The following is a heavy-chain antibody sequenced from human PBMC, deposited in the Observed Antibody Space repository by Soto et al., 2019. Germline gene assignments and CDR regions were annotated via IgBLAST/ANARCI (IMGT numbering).Heavy chain of an antibody. D-gene: IGHD3-16*02. CDR2: IYSGGST. J-gene: IGHJ4*02. CDR1: GFTVSSNY. Sequence: GGSLRLSCAASGFTVSSNYMSWVRQAPGKGLEWVSVIYSGGSTYYADSVKGRFTISRHNSKNTLYLQMNSLRAEDTAVYYCATTYIWGSYRYRQLDYWGQGTLVTVSS. CDR3: ATTYIWGSYRYRQLDY. V-gene: IGHV3-53*04.